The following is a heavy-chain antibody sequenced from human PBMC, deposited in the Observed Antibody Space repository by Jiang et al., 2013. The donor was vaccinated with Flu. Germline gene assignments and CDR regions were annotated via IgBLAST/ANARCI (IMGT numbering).Heavy chain of an antibody. J-gene: IGHJ5*02. V-gene: IGHV4-34*01. CDR3: ARRFPAMIVVVITTAGWFDP. Sequence: LLKPSETLSLTCAVYGGSFSGYYWSWIRQPPGKGLEWIGEINHSGSTNYNPSLKSRVTISVDTSKNQFSLKLSSVTAADTAVYYCARRFPAMIVVVITTAGWFDPWGQGTLVTVSS. D-gene: IGHD3-22*01. CDR1: GGSFSGYY. CDR2: INHSGST.